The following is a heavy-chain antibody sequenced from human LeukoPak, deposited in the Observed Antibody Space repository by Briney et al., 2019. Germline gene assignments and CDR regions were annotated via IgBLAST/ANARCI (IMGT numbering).Heavy chain of an antibody. CDR1: GDSISSYY. J-gene: IGHJ4*02. Sequence: KTSETMSPTCTVSGDSISSYYWSWLRQPAGKGLQWMGRIYTSGTTNYNPSLKSRLTMSIDTSKNQFSLRLSSVTAADTAVYYCVSQGTYCTDGVCYEYWGQGTLVTVSS. CDR3: VSQGTYCTDGVCYEY. D-gene: IGHD2-8*01. CDR2: IYTSGTT. V-gene: IGHV4-4*07.